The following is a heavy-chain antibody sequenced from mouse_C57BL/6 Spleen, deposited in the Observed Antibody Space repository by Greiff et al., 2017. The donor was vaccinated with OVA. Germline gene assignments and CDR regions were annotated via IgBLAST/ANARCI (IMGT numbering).Heavy chain of an antibody. Sequence: QVQLQQSGPGLVAPSQSLSITCTVSGFSLTSYGVSWVRQPPGKGLEWLGVIWGDGSTNYHSALISRLSISTANSKSQVFLKRNSLQTDDTATYFCAKSPSGITVYAMDYWGQGTSGTVSS. D-gene: IGHD1-3*01. CDR1: GFSLTSYG. J-gene: IGHJ4*01. CDR2: IWGDGST. CDR3: AKSPSGITVYAMDY. V-gene: IGHV2-3*01.